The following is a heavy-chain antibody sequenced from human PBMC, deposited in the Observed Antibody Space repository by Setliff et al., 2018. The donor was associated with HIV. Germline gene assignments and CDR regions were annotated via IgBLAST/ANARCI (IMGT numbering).Heavy chain of an antibody. V-gene: IGHV1-24*01. CDR3: AIDMVGGWLRPMPDF. J-gene: IGHJ4*02. D-gene: IGHD2-2*01. CDR2: FDPEDGES. CDR1: GFTLREVS. Sequence: ASVKVSCKVSGFTLREVSMHWVRQAPAKGLEWMGYFDPEDGESVYALKFQGRVTMTEDTSTDTAYMELSGLRSEDTAVYYCAIDMVGGWLRPMPDFWGQGALVTVSS.